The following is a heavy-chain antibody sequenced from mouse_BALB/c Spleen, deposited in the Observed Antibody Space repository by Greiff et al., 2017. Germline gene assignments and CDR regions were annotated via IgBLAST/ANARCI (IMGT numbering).Heavy chain of an antibody. D-gene: IGHD4-1*01. CDR2: IDPANGNT. V-gene: IGHV14-3*02. Sequence: EVKVVESGAELVKPGASVKLSCTASGFNIKDTYMHWVKQRPEQGLEWIGRIDPANGNTKYDPKFQGKATITADTSSNTAYLQLSSLTSEDTAVYYCASSGTAYWGQGTLVTVSA. J-gene: IGHJ3*01. CDR1: GFNIKDTY. CDR3: ASSGTAY.